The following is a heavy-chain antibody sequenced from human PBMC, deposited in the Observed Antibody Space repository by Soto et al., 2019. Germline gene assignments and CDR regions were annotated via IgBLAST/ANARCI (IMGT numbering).Heavy chain of an antibody. CDR3: ASLEGNGFVVVEALDI. V-gene: IGHV3-66*01. CDR1: GVTVSIYY. Sequence: CPRLCCASSGVTVSIYYISWSCQTQGKGLEWVSVIYSGGSTYYADSVKGRFTISRDNSKNTRNLQMNSPRAEDTAVYYCASLEGNGFVVVEALDIWDQGTSVSVSS. CDR2: IYSGGST. D-gene: IGHD2-15*01. J-gene: IGHJ3*02.